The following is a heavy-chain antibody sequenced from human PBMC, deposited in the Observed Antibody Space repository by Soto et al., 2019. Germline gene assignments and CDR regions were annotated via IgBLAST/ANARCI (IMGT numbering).Heavy chain of an antibody. J-gene: IGHJ6*02. V-gene: IGHV1-2*04. Sequence: GASVKVSCKASGYTFTGYYMHWVLQAPGQGLEWMGWINPNSGGTNYAQKFQGWVTMTRDTSISTAYMELSRLRSDDTAVYYCARDSIAVAGYEFSYYYGMDVWGQGTTVTVSS. CDR3: ARDSIAVAGYEFSYYYGMDV. CDR2: INPNSGGT. CDR1: GYTFTGYY. D-gene: IGHD6-19*01.